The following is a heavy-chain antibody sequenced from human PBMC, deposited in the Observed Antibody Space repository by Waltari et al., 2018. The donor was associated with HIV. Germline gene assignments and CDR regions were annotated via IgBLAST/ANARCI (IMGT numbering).Heavy chain of an antibody. Sequence: QVQLVQSGAEETKPGSSVKDSCKASRYTFPRYDYNWARQPTVQWLECIGWMNPNSGNTGYAQKFQGRVTRTRNSSIGTADMELSSLRSEDTAVYYWARGPYEGATDYWGQGTLVTVSS. CDR1: RYTFPRYD. D-gene: IGHD1-26*01. CDR3: ARGPYEGATDY. V-gene: IGHV1-8*01. CDR2: MNPNSGNT. J-gene: IGHJ4*02.